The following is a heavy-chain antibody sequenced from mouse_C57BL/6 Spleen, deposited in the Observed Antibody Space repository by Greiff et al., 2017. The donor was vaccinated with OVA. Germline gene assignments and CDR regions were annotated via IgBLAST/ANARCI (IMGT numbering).Heavy chain of an antibody. V-gene: IGHV1-15*01. Sequence: VQLQQSGAELVRPGASVTLSCKASGYTFTDYEMHWVKQTPVHGLEWIGAIDPETGGTAYNQKFKGKAILTADKSSSTAYMELRSLTSEDSAVYYCTREAQATSYYAMDYWGQGTSVTVSS. CDR3: TREAQATSYYAMDY. D-gene: IGHD3-2*02. J-gene: IGHJ4*01. CDR2: IDPETGGT. CDR1: GYTFTDYE.